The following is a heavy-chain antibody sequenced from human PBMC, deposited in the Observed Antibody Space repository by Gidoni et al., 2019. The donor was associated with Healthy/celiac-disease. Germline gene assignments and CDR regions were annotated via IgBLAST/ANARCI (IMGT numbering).Heavy chain of an antibody. V-gene: IGHV3-73*02. J-gene: IGHJ5*02. Sequence: EVQLVESGGGLVQPGGSLKRSCAASGFTFSGSAMHWVRQASGKGLEWVGRIRSKANSYATAYAASVKGRFTISRDDSKNTAYLQMNSLKTEDTAVYYCTRATVVNWFDPWGQGTLVTVSS. D-gene: IGHD2-15*01. CDR3: TRATVVNWFDP. CDR2: IRSKANSYAT. CDR1: GFTFSGSA.